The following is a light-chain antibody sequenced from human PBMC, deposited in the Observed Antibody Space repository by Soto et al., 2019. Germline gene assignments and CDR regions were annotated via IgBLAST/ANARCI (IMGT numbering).Light chain of an antibody. CDR2: AAS. Sequence: AIRMTQSPSSFSASTGDRVTITCRASQGISSYLAWYQQKPGKAPKLLIYAASTLQSGVPSRFSGSGSGTDFTLTIRCLQSEDFATYYCQQDYSYLWTFGQGTKVEIK. CDR1: QGISSY. CDR3: QQDYSYLWT. J-gene: IGKJ1*01. V-gene: IGKV1-8*01.